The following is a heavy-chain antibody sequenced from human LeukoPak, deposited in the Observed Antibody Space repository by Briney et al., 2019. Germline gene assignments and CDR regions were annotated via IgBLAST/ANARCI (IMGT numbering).Heavy chain of an antibody. CDR1: GYSFTNYW. D-gene: IGHD6-19*01. Sequence: KPGASLKISCTGSGYSFTNYWNCCLRPLPGKRLEFMRIIYPGDSDSRYSPSFQGQVTISADKSISTAYLQWSSLKASDTAMYYCARSVGAAISVAGLYFDYWGQGTLVTVSS. CDR2: IYPGDSDS. V-gene: IGHV5-51*01. J-gene: IGHJ4*02. CDR3: ARSVGAAISVAGLYFDY.